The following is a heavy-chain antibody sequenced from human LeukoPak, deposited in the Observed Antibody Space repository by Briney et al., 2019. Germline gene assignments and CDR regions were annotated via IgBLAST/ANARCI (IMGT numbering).Heavy chain of an antibody. Sequence: GGSLRLSCAASGFAFSTYTMHWVRQAPGKGLEWVAVISYDGNNKYYADSVKGRFTISRDKSKNTLSLQMNSLRPEDTAVYYCARVYDSYYFDYWGQGTLVTVSS. CDR2: ISYDGNNK. CDR3: ARVYDSYYFDY. D-gene: IGHD3-16*01. J-gene: IGHJ4*02. V-gene: IGHV3-30-3*01. CDR1: GFAFSTYT.